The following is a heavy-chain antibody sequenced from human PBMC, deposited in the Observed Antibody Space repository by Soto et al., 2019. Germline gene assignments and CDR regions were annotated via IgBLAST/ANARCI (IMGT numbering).Heavy chain of an antibody. D-gene: IGHD3-16*02. CDR1: GFTLSTYS. Sequence: EVKMVESGGGLVQPGGSLSLSCEVSGFTLSTYSMNWVRQAPGKGLEWVSFITSSGSTTYYADSVKGRFTVSRDNVKNSLFLQMNSLRDEDMAVYYCARVAIASGGVIAVTYALDVWGQGTTVTVSS. J-gene: IGHJ6*02. V-gene: IGHV3-48*02. CDR3: ARVAIASGGVIAVTYALDV. CDR2: ITSSGSTT.